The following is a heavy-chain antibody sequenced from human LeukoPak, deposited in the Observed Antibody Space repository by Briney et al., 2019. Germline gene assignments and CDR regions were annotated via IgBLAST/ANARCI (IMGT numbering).Heavy chain of an antibody. CDR2: ISSSSSYI. CDR3: ARDFGYYDSSGYYGENFDY. J-gene: IGHJ4*02. D-gene: IGHD3-22*01. Sequence: GGSLRLSCAAPGFTFSSYSMNWVRQAPGKGLEWVSSISSSSSYIYYADSVKGRFTISRDNAKNSLYLQMNSLRAEDTAVYYCARDFGYYDSSGYYGENFDYWGQGTLVTVSS. CDR1: GFTFSSYS. V-gene: IGHV3-21*01.